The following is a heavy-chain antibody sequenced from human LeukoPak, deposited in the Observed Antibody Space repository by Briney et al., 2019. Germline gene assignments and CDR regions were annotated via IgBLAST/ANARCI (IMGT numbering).Heavy chain of an antibody. Sequence: SETLSLTCTVSGGPISSSSYYWGWIRQPPGKGLEWIGSIYYSGSTYYNPSLKSRVTISVDTSKNQFSLKLSSVTAADTAVYYCARPSYYYDSSGYYEATAYDYWGQGTLVTVSS. D-gene: IGHD3-22*01. J-gene: IGHJ4*02. CDR3: ARPSYYYDSSGYYEATAYDY. CDR1: GGPISSSSYY. V-gene: IGHV4-39*01. CDR2: IYYSGST.